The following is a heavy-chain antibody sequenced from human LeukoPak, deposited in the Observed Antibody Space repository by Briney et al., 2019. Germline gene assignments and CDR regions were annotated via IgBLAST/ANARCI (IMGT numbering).Heavy chain of an antibody. CDR1: GGSISSYY. J-gene: IGHJ4*02. CDR2: IYYSGST. Sequence: PSETLSLTCTVSGGSISSYYWSWIRQPPGKGLEWIGYIYYSGSTNYNPSLKSRVTISVDTSKNQFSLKLSSVTAADTAVYYCARGSEYYYDSSNFDYWGQGTLVTVSS. CDR3: ARGSEYYYDSSNFDY. D-gene: IGHD3-22*01. V-gene: IGHV4-59*01.